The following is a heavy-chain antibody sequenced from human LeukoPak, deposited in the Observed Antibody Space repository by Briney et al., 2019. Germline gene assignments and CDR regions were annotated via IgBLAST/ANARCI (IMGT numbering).Heavy chain of an antibody. CDR1: GFIFSSYE. CDR3: ARGGGGYYYDSSGYSAF. Sequence: PGGSLRLSCETSGFIFSSYEMNWVRQAPGKGLEWVSYISSSSSSIYYADSVKGRFTISRDNAKNSLYLQMNSQRAEDTAVYYCARGGGGYYYDSSGYSAFWGQGTLVTVSS. CDR2: ISSSSSSI. D-gene: IGHD3-22*01. V-gene: IGHV3-48*03. J-gene: IGHJ4*02.